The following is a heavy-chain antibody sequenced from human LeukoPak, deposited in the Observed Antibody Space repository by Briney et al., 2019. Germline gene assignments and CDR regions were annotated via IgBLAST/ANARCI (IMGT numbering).Heavy chain of an antibody. CDR3: ARGGVVVPAAMR. CDR2: IYYSGST. V-gene: IGHV4-59*01. CDR1: GGSISSYY. D-gene: IGHD2-2*01. Sequence: SETLSLTCTVSGGSISSYYWSWIRQPPGKGLEWIGYIYYSGSTNYNPSLKSRVTISVDTSKNQFSLKLSSVTAADTAVYYCARGGVVVPAAMRWGQGTLVTVSS. J-gene: IGHJ4*02.